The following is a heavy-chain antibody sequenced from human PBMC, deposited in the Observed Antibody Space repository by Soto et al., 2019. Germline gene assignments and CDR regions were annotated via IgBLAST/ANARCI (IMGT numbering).Heavy chain of an antibody. V-gene: IGHV3-7*01. J-gene: IGHJ4*02. Sequence: GGSLRLSCAVSGFTFSNYWMTWVRQAPGEGLEWVAYMNQDGSQIYYVDSLRGRFTISRDNAKNSLYLQMNSLRVDDTAVYYCARDRGPNTADYWGQGTLVTVSS. CDR1: GFTFSNYW. CDR2: MNQDGSQI. D-gene: IGHD2-2*02. CDR3: ARDRGPNTADY.